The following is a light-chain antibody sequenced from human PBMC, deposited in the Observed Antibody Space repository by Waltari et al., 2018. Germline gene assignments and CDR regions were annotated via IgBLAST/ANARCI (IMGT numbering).Light chain of an antibody. CDR1: QSISAW. Sequence: DIQMTQSPSTLSASVGDRVTITCRASQSISAWLAWYQLRPGKAPKLLISDASILERGVPSRFSGSGSGTEFTLTINRLQPDDFATYYCYQYTNFPLTFGGGTTVEIK. CDR2: DAS. CDR3: YQYTNFPLT. J-gene: IGKJ4*01. V-gene: IGKV1-5*01.